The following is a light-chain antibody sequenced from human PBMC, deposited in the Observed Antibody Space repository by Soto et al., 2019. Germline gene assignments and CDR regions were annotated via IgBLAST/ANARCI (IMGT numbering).Light chain of an antibody. Sequence: IQMTQSPSTLSASVGDRVTITCRASHNIERWMAWYQQKPGKAPSLLIFDASTLHSGVPSRFSGSGSGTDFTLTISSLQPDDFATYYCQQSFTTPLTFGGGTKVEIK. CDR2: DAS. J-gene: IGKJ4*01. CDR1: HNIERW. CDR3: QQSFTTPLT. V-gene: IGKV1-5*01.